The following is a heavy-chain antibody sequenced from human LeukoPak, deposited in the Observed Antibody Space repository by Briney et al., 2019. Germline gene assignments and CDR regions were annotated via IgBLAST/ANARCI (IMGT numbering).Heavy chain of an antibody. CDR1: GFTFSSYA. CDR3: AKGRKGIAVWFGWFDP. CDR2: ISGSGGST. J-gene: IGHJ5*02. D-gene: IGHD6-19*01. Sequence: GGSLRLSCAASGFTFSSYAMSWVRQAPGKGLEWVSAISGSGGSTYYADSVKGRFTISRDNSKNTLYLQMSSLRAEDTAVYYCAKGRKGIAVWFGWFDPWGQGTLVTVSS. V-gene: IGHV3-23*01.